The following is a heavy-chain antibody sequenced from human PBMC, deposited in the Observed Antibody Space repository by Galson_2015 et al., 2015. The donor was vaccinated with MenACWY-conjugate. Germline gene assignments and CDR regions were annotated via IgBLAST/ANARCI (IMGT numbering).Heavy chain of an antibody. CDR2: ISSGGSTI. CDR1: GFTFSSYS. CDR3: ARDHYGDYFHDY. Sequence: SLRLSCAASGFTFSSYSMNWVRQAPGKGLEWVSYISSGGSTIYYADSVKGRFTISRDNAKYSLYLQMNSLRDEDTAVYYCARDHYGDYFHDYCGQRTLVTVSS. V-gene: IGHV3-48*02. D-gene: IGHD4-17*01. J-gene: IGHJ4*02.